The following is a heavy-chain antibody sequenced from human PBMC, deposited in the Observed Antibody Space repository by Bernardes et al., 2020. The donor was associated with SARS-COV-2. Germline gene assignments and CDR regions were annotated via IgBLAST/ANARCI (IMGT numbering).Heavy chain of an antibody. CDR2: IKQDGSEK. D-gene: IGHD3-3*01. V-gene: IGHV3-7*04. Sequence: GGSLRLSCVASGFTFTSYWMHWVRQAPGKGLEWVANIKQDGSEKFYANSVKGRFTISRDNAKNSLFLEMNSLRAEDTAVYYCMRAMEYWGQGTLVTVSS. CDR3: MRAMEY. J-gene: IGHJ4*02. CDR1: GFTFTSYW.